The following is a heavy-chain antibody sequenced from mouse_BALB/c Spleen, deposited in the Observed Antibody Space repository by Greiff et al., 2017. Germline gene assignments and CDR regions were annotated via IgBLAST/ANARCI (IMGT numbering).Heavy chain of an antibody. CDR3: ARVNSRVGIAY. CDR1: GFSFTGYG. Sequence: VQLVESGPGLVAPSQSLSITCTVSGFSFTGYGVNWVRQPPGKGLEWLGMICGDGSTDYNSALKSRLSISKDNSKSQVFLKMNSLQTEDTARYYCARVNSRVGIAYWGQGTLVTVAA. V-gene: IGHV2-6-7*01. J-gene: IGHJ3*01. D-gene: IGHD4-1*01. CDR2: ICGDGST.